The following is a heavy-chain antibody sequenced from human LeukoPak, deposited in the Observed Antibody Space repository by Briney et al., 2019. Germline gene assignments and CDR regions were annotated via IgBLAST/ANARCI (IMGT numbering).Heavy chain of an antibody. CDR1: GGSFSGYF. CDR3: ARGIWYCSSTSCYSGSYYYYGMDV. D-gene: IGHD2-2*01. J-gene: IGHJ6*04. Sequence: PSETLSLTCAVYGGSFSGYFWTWIRQPPGKGLEWIGEINHSGSTNYNPSLKSRVTISVDTSKNQFSLKLSFVTAADTAVYYCARGIWYCSSTSCYSGSYYYYGMDVWGKGTTVTVSS. V-gene: IGHV4-34*01. CDR2: INHSGST.